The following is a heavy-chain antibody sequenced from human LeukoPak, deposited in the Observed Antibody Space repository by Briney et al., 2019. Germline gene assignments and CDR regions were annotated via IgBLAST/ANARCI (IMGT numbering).Heavy chain of an antibody. J-gene: IGHJ4*02. V-gene: IGHV3-30*04. CDR2: ISYDGSNK. CDR3: ARGRGSTTVTTGFNY. Sequence: GGSLRLSCAASGFTFSSYAMYWVRQAPGKGLEWVAVISYDGSNKYYADSVKGRFTISRDNSKNTLYLQMNSLRAEDTAVYYCARGRGSTTVTTGFNYWGQGTLVTVSS. CDR1: GFTFSSYA. D-gene: IGHD4-17*01.